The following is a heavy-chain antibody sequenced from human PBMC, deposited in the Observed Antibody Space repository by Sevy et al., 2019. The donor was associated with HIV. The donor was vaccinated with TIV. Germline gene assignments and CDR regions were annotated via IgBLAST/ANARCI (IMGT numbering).Heavy chain of an antibody. CDR2: ISWNSGSI. CDR3: AKDTAPHYYDSSGQYYYYYGMDV. D-gene: IGHD3-22*01. V-gene: IGHV3-9*01. J-gene: IGHJ6*02. CDR1: GFTFSSYA. Sequence: GGSLRLSCAASGFTFSSYAMSWVRQAPGKGLEWVSGISWNSGSIGYADSVKGRFTISRDNAKNSLYLQMNSLRSEDTALYYCAKDTAPHYYDSSGQYYYYYGMDVWGQGTTVTVSS.